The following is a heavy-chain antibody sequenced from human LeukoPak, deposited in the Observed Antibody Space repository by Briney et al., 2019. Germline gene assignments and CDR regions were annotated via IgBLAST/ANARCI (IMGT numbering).Heavy chain of an antibody. J-gene: IGHJ4*02. V-gene: IGHV4-4*07. Sequence: LETLSLTCTVSGGSISSYYWSWIRQPAGKGLEWIGRIYTSGSTNYNPSLKSRVTMSVDTSKNQFSLKLSSVTAADTAVYYCARDGYYYDSSGYLYLDYWGQGTLVTVSS. CDR3: ARDGYYYDSSGYLYLDY. D-gene: IGHD3-22*01. CDR1: GGSISSYY. CDR2: IYTSGST.